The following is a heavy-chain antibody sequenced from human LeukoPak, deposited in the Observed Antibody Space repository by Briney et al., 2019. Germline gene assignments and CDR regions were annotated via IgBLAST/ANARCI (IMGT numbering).Heavy chain of an antibody. CDR1: GFTFSSYA. CDR2: TGSTGVST. CDR3: AKDPGVVPAHYFDY. D-gene: IGHD2-2*01. V-gene: IGHV3-23*01. Sequence: GGSLRLSCAASGFTFSSYAMYWVRQAPGKGLEWVSGTGSTGVSTFYADSVKGRFTVSRDNSKNTLSLQMNSLRAEDTAVYYCAKDPGVVPAHYFDYWGQGTLVTVSS. J-gene: IGHJ4*02.